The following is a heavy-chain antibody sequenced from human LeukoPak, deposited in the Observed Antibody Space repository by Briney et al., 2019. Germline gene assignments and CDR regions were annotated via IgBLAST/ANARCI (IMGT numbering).Heavy chain of an antibody. J-gene: IGHJ6*02. Sequence: GGSLRLSCAASGFTFSSYAMHWVRQAPGKGLEWVAVISYDGSNKYYADSVKGRFTISRDNAKNTLYLQMNSLRAEDTAVYYCARDAVDTANAVWGQGTTVTVSS. CDR2: ISYDGSNK. D-gene: IGHD5-18*01. CDR3: ARDAVDTANAV. V-gene: IGHV3-30-3*01. CDR1: GFTFSSYA.